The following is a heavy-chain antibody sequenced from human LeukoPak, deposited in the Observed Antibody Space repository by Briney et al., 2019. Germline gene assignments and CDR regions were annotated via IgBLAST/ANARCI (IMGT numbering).Heavy chain of an antibody. V-gene: IGHV3-21*01. Sequence: GGSLRRSCAASGFTFSSYSKNWVRQAPGKGLEWLSSISSSSSYIYYADSVKGRFTISRDNAKNSLYLQMNSLRAEDTAVYYCARDRHPLVAAAGTMEDYWGQGTLVTVSS. J-gene: IGHJ4*02. D-gene: IGHD6-13*01. CDR1: GFTFSSYS. CDR2: ISSSSSYI. CDR3: ARDRHPLVAAAGTMEDY.